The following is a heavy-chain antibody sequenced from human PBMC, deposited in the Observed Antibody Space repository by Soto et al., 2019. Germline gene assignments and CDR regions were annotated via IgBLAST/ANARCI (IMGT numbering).Heavy chain of an antibody. J-gene: IGHJ6*02. D-gene: IGHD5-18*01. CDR3: ARHGDTAMVYYYYGMGV. CDR2: IDPSDSYT. V-gene: IGHV5-10-1*01. Sequence: GESLKISCKGSGYSFTSYWISWVRQMPGKGLEWMGRIDPSDSYTNYSPSFQGHVTISADKSISTAYLQWSSLKASDTAMYYCARHGDTAMVYYYYGMGVWGQGTTVTVSS. CDR1: GYSFTSYW.